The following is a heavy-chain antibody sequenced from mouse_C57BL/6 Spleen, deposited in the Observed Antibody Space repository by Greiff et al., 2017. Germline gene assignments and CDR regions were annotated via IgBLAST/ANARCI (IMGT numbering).Heavy chain of an antibody. J-gene: IGHJ4*01. CDR1: GYTFTDYY. D-gene: IGHD1-2*01. V-gene: IGHV1-26*01. CDR2: INPNNGGT. Sequence: DVKLQQSGPELVKPGASVKISCKASGYTFTDYYMNWVKQSHGKSLEWIGDINPNNGGTSYNQKFKGKATLTVDKSSSTAYMELRSLTSEDSAVYYCARSDYYGPYYYAMDDWGQGTSVTVSS. CDR3: ARSDYYGPYYYAMDD.